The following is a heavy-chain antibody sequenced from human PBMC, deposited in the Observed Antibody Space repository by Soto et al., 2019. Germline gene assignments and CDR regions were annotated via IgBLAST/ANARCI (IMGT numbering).Heavy chain of an antibody. CDR1: GGSISSGGYS. CDR2: IYHSGST. V-gene: IGHV4-30-2*01. CDR3: ARVAELTRFDP. Sequence: SETLSLTCAVSGGSISSGGYSWSWIRQPPGKGLEWIGYIYHSGSTYYNPSLKSRVTISVDRSKNQLSLKLSSVTAADTAVYYCARVAELTRFDPWGQGTLVTVSS. D-gene: IGHD1-26*01. J-gene: IGHJ5*02.